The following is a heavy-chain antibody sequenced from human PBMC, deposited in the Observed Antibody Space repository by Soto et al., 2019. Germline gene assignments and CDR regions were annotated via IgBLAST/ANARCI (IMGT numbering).Heavy chain of an antibody. D-gene: IGHD6-19*01. CDR1: GDSLRGQS. Sequence: SETLSLTCAVVGDSLRGQSWNWIRQSPGKGLEWIGELDQGGGTNYNPSLKSRAIISDDTSKNQFSLTLTSVTAADTAVYYCAREDSYGWSGESLDVWGQGTTVTVSS. J-gene: IGHJ6*02. CDR2: LDQGGGT. CDR3: AREDSYGWSGESLDV. V-gene: IGHV4-34*01.